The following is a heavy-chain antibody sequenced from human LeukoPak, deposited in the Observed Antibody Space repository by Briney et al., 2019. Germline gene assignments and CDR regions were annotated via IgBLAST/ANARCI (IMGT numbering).Heavy chain of an antibody. V-gene: IGHV3-30-3*01. CDR1: GFTFSSYA. J-gene: IGHJ4*02. CDR3: ARALAYCGGDCYGPLDY. D-gene: IGHD2-21*02. CDR2: ISYDGSNK. Sequence: GRSLRLSCAASGFTFSSYAMHWVRQAPGKGLEWVAVISYDGSNKYYADSVKGRFTISRDNSKNTLYLQMNSLRAEDTAVYYCARALAYCGGDCYGPLDYWGQGTLVTVSS.